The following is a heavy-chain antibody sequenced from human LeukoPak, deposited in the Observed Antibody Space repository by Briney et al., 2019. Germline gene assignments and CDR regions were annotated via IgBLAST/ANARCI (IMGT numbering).Heavy chain of an antibody. CDR1: GYTFTSYA. J-gene: IGHJ3*02. Sequence: ASVKVSCKASGYTFTSYAMNWVRQAPGQGLEWMGWINTNTGNPTYAQGFTGRFVFSLDTSVSTSYLQISSLKAEDTAVFYCARPSSSWPGDAFDIWGQGTTVTVSS. CDR2: INTNTGNP. D-gene: IGHD6-13*01. V-gene: IGHV7-4-1*02. CDR3: ARPSSSWPGDAFDI.